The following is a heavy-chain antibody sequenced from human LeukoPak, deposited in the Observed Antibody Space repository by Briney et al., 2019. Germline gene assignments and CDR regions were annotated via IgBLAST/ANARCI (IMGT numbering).Heavy chain of an antibody. J-gene: IGHJ4*02. CDR2: VSWNSGSL. V-gene: IGHV3-9*01. CDR3: ARDGYNRFDY. CDR1: GLTFDDYA. Sequence: PGGSLRLSCAASGLTFDDYAMHWVRQAPGKGLEWVSSVSWNSGSLGYADSVKGRFTISRDNAKNSLYLQMNSLRAEDTAVYYCARDGYNRFDYWGQGTLVTVSS. D-gene: IGHD5-24*01.